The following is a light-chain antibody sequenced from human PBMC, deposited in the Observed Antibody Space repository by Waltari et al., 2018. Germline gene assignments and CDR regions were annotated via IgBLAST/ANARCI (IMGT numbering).Light chain of an antibody. CDR2: SNN. Sequence: QSVLTQPPSASGTPGQRVSISCSGFRPNIGSTTVTWFQQPPATAPNLLIHSNNQRASGVPDRFSGSKSGTSASLAISGLQSEDESDYYCAAWDDSLNAFVFGTGTKVTVL. CDR1: RPNIGSTT. J-gene: IGLJ1*01. CDR3: AAWDDSLNAFV. V-gene: IGLV1-44*01.